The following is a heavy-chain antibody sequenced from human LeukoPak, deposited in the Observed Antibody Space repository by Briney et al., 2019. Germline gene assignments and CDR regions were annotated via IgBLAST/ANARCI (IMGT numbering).Heavy chain of an antibody. Sequence: GGSLRLSCAASGFTFSNYAMSWVRQAPGKGLEWVSVIYSGGSTYYAGSVKGRFTMSRDNSKSTLYLQMNNLRAEDTALYYCARDLKSSGWYEGFDYWGQGTLVTVSS. CDR2: IYSGGST. CDR1: GFTFSNYA. V-gene: IGHV3-53*01. CDR3: ARDLKSSGWYEGFDY. D-gene: IGHD6-19*01. J-gene: IGHJ4*02.